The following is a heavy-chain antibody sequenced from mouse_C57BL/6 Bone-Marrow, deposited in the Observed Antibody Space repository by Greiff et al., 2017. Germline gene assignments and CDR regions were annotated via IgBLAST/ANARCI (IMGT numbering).Heavy chain of an antibody. Sequence: EVKLQESGAELVRPGASVKLSCTASGFNIKDDYMHWVKQRPEQGLEWIGWIDPENGDTEYASTFQGKATITADTSSNTAYLQLSSLTSADTAVYYCTDYYYGSSQGYYFDCWGQGTTLTVSS. J-gene: IGHJ2*01. V-gene: IGHV14-4*01. D-gene: IGHD1-1*01. CDR1: GFNIKDDY. CDR3: TDYYYGSSQGYYFDC. CDR2: IDPENGDT.